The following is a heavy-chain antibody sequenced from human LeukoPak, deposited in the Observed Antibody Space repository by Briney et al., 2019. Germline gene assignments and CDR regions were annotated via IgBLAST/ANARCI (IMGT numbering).Heavy chain of an antibody. D-gene: IGHD3-3*01. CDR1: GFTFNNHW. CDR2: IKQNGGEE. Sequence: GGSLRLSCAASGFTFNNHWMSWVRQAPGKGLEWVANIKQNGGEEWYVDSVKGRFTISRDNAKNTLYLQMNSLRAEDTAVYYCARERRITIFGVDYMDVWGKGTTVTVSS. J-gene: IGHJ6*03. CDR3: ARERRITIFGVDYMDV. V-gene: IGHV3-7*01.